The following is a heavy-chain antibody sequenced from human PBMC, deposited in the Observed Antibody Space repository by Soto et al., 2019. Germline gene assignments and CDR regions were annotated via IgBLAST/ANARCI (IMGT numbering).Heavy chain of an antibody. J-gene: IGHJ4*02. Sequence: GGSLRLSCAASGFTFSSYSMNWVRQAPGKGLEWVSYISSSSSTIYYADSVKGRFTISRDNAKNSLYLQMNSLRAEDTAVYYCAGCGGDSSGSFDYWGQGTLVTVSS. CDR2: ISSSSSTI. V-gene: IGHV3-48*01. CDR1: GFTFSSYS. CDR3: AGCGGDSSGSFDY. D-gene: IGHD2-21*01.